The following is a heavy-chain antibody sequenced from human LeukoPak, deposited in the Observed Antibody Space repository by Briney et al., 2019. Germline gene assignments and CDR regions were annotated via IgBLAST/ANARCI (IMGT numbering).Heavy chain of an antibody. V-gene: IGHV3-7*03. CDR2: IKQDGSEK. CDR1: GFTFSSYA. Sequence: GGSLRLSCAASGFTFSSYAMSWVRQAPGKGLEWVANIKQDGSEKYYVDSVKGRFTISRDNAKNTLCLQMNSLRAEDTAVYYCAKDIAAAGGAFDIWGQGTMVTVSS. J-gene: IGHJ3*02. CDR3: AKDIAAAGGAFDI. D-gene: IGHD6-13*01.